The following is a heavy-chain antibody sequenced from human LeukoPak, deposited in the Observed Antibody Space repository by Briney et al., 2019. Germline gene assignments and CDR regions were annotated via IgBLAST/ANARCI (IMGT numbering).Heavy chain of an antibody. Sequence: VKVSCKASGGTFNRYAISWVRQAPGQGLEWMGIINPSGANTGYAQKFQGRVTMTRDTSTSTVYMELSSLRSQDTAVYYCAREVGIRGHFDYWGRGTPVTVSS. V-gene: IGHV1-46*02. CDR1: GGTFNRYA. D-gene: IGHD1-26*01. CDR3: AREVGIRGHFDY. CDR2: INPSGANT. J-gene: IGHJ4*02.